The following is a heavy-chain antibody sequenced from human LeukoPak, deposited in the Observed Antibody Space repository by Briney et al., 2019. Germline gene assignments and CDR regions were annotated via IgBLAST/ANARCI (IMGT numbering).Heavy chain of an antibody. Sequence: ASVKVSCKASGYTFTSYYMHWVRQAPGQGLEWMGIINPSGGSTSYAQKFQGRVTMTRDMSTSTVYMELSSLRSEDTAVYYCARDNYGSEISVNWFDPWGQGTLVTVSS. D-gene: IGHD3-10*01. V-gene: IGHV1-46*01. CDR2: INPSGGST. CDR3: ARDNYGSEISVNWFDP. CDR1: GYTFTSYY. J-gene: IGHJ5*02.